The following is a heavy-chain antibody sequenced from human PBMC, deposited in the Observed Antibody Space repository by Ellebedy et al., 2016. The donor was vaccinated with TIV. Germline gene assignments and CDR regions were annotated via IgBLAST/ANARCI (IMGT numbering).Heavy chain of an antibody. CDR1: FCTFRSSA. CDR2: ISSSGYIP. D-gene: IGHD2-8*01. J-gene: IGHJ6*02. Sequence: GESLKISFFPSFCTFRSSAMSWVRQAPGKGLEWVSGISSSGYIPYYADSVKGRFTISRDNSKNTLYLQMNNLRAEDTAVYYCAKYMYAYASGGTYFHGMDVWGQGTTVTV. V-gene: IGHV3-23*01. CDR3: AKYMYAYASGGTYFHGMDV.